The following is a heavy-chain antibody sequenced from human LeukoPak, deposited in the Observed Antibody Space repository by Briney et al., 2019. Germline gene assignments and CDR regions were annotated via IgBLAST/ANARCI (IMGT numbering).Heavy chain of an antibody. J-gene: IGHJ3*02. V-gene: IGHV4-59*01. Sequence: SETLSLTCTVSGGSISSYYWSWIRQPPGKGLEWIGYIYYSGSTNYNPSLKSRVTISLDTSKNQFSLKLSSVTAADTAVHYCARERRYSSRPDAFDIWGQGTMVTVSS. CDR2: IYYSGST. CDR3: ARERRYSSRPDAFDI. D-gene: IGHD6-13*01. CDR1: GGSISSYY.